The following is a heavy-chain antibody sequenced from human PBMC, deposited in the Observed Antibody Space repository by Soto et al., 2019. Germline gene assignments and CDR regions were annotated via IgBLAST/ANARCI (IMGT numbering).Heavy chain of an antibody. CDR1: GFSFSEYS. CDR2: ISGDTATT. Sequence: GGSLRLSCAASGFSFSEYSMTWVRQAPGKGLQWVSAISGDTATTHYADSVKGRFTISRDNSRDTLYLQMNSLRVEDTAIYYCAKTLQQWMLQGSGVDVWCQGTTVTVSS. V-gene: IGHV3-23*01. J-gene: IGHJ6*02. CDR3: AKTLQQWMLQGSGVDV. D-gene: IGHD6-19*01.